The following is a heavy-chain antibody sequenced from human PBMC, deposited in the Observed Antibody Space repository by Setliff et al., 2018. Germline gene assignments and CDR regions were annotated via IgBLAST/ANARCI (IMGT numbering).Heavy chain of an antibody. V-gene: IGHV3-33*01. CDR2: IWADPNSNTK. CDR1: GFTFNTHA. J-gene: IGHJ4*02. CDR3: TRDPPGSGWSFDY. D-gene: IGHD6-19*01. Sequence: GGSLRLSCAASGFTFNTHAMHWVHQAPGKGLEWVAMIWADPNSNTKYYADSVKGRFPVSRDNSRNTVFLQMTGLRAEDTALYYCTRDPPGSGWSFDYWGQGALVTVSS.